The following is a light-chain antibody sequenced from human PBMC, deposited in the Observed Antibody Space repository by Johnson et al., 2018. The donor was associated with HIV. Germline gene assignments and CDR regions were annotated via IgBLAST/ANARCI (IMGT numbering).Light chain of an antibody. CDR2: DNN. V-gene: IGLV1-51*01. J-gene: IGLJ1*01. Sequence: QSVLTQPPSVSAAPGQKVTISCSGSSSNIGNNYVSWYQQLPGTAPKLLIYDNNKRPSGIPDRFSGSKSGTSATLGITGLQTGDEADYYCGTWDSSLSYVFGPGTKVTLL. CDR3: GTWDSSLSYV. CDR1: SSNIGNNY.